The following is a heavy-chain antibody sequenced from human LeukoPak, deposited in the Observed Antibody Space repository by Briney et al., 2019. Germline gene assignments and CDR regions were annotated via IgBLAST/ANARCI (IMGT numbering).Heavy chain of an antibody. V-gene: IGHV3-7*01. CDR1: RFTFSTYW. Sequence: GGSLRLSCAASRFTFSTYWMSWVRQAPGKGLEWVANIKQDGSEKYYVGSVKGRFTISRDNAKNSLDLQMNSLRGEDTAVYYCTRSIYGGIDQWGQGTLVTVSS. J-gene: IGHJ5*02. CDR2: IKQDGSEK. D-gene: IGHD4-23*01. CDR3: TRSIYGGIDQ.